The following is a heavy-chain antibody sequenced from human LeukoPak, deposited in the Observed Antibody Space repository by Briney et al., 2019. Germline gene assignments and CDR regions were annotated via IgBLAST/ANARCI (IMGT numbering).Heavy chain of an antibody. CDR1: GFTFSSYW. CDR2: IKQDGSEK. Sequence: GGSLRLSCAASGFTFSSYWMSWVRQAPGKGLEWVANIKQDGSEKYYVDSVKGRFTISRGNAKNSLYLQMNSLRAEDTAVYYCARERFLEWLLYYFDCWGQGTLVTVSS. CDR3: ARERFLEWLLYYFDC. J-gene: IGHJ4*02. D-gene: IGHD3-3*01. V-gene: IGHV3-7*03.